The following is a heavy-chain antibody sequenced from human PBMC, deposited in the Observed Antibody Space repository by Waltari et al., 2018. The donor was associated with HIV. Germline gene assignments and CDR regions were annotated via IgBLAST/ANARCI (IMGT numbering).Heavy chain of an antibody. CDR2: ISRNGAKT. Sequence: EAQLLESGGGLVQPGGSLRVSCDASGFSFGDSDMSWVRQAPGKGLQWVSSISRNGAKTHYGDSVRGRFTISRDNSKNTLSLQMDSLRVEDTAIYYCAKDGAIDIWGQGTMVTVSS. V-gene: IGHV3-23*01. CDR3: AKDGAIDI. J-gene: IGHJ3*02. CDR1: GFSFGDSD.